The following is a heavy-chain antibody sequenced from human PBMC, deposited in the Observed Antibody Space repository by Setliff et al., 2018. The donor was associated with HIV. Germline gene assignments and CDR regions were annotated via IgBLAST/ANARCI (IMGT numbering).Heavy chain of an antibody. J-gene: IGHJ4*02. CDR1: GFTFSSYA. CDR2: ISGSGGST. D-gene: IGHD3-22*01. Sequence: GGVLKISCAASGFTFSSYAMSWVRPAPGKGLEWVSAISGSGGSTYYADSVKGRFTISRDNSKNTLYLQMNSLRAEDTAVYYCAKEYYYDSSGWEDYWGQGTLVTVSS. V-gene: IGHV3-23*01. CDR3: AKEYYYDSSGWEDY.